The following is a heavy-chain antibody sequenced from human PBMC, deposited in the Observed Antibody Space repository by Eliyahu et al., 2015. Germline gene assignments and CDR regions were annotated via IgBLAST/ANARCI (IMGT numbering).Heavy chain of an antibody. V-gene: IGHV4-34*01. J-gene: IGHJ6*03. CDR3: ARGGGNFYYMDV. CDR1: XXSFSGYY. CDR2: INXGGGT. D-gene: IGHD3-16*01. Sequence: QVQLQQWGAGLLKPSXTLSLTCXVYXXSFSGYYWSLIRQPPGKGLEWIGEINXGGGTNCNPSLKXRVSISVDTSKNQFSLKLSSVTAADTAVYYCARGGGNFYYMDVWGEGTTVTVSS.